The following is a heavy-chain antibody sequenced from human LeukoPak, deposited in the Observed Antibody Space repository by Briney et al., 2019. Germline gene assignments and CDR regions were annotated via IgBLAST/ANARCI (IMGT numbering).Heavy chain of an antibody. CDR3: ARGLGWCSGGSCYP. D-gene: IGHD2-15*01. CDR2: INPSDGST. V-gene: IGHV1-46*01. Sequence: ASVTVSCKASGYTFTNHYMHWVRQAPGQGLEWMGFINPSDGSTSYAQKFQGRVTMTRDTSTTTVYMELSSLRSEDTAVYYCARGLGWCSGGSCYPWGQGTLVTVSS. J-gene: IGHJ5*02. CDR1: GYTFTNHY.